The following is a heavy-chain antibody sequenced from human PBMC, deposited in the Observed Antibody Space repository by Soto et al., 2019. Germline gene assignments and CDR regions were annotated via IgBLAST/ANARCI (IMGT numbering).Heavy chain of an antibody. J-gene: IGHJ5*02. CDR3: ARDKPYSSSGWFDP. CDR1: GFTFSSYS. Sequence: EVQLVESGGGLVRAGGSLRLSCAASGFTFSSYSMNWVRQAPGKGLEWVSSISSSSSYIYYADSVKGRFTISRDNAKNSLYLQMNSLRAEDTAVYYCARDKPYSSSGWFDPWGQGTLVTVSS. D-gene: IGHD6-6*01. V-gene: IGHV3-21*01. CDR2: ISSSSSYI.